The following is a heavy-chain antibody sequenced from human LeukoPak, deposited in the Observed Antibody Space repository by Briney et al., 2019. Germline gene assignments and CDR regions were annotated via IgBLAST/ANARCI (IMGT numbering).Heavy chain of an antibody. CDR1: GFTFSRYS. J-gene: IGHJ6*04. D-gene: IGHD3-10*02. CDR3: AELGITMIGGV. V-gene: IGHV3-23*01. Sequence: GGSLRLSCAASGFTFSRYSMSWVRQAPGKGLEWVSAISGSGDSTYYADSVKGRFTISRDNAKNSLYLQMNSLRAEDTAVYYCAELGITMIGGVWGKGTTVTISS. CDR2: ISGSGDST.